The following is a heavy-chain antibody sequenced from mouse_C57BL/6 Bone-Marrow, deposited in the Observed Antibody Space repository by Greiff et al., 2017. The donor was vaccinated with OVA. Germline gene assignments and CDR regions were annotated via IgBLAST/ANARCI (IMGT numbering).Heavy chain of an antibody. CDR2: IYPGNSDT. CDR3: YYYGSSRRLDY. CDR1: GYTFTSYW. D-gene: IGHD1-1*01. Sequence: VQLQQSGTVLARPGASVKMSCKTSGYTFTSYWMHWVKQRPGQGLEWIGAIYPGNSDTSYNQKFKGKAKLTAVTSASTAYMELSSLTNEDSAVYYCYYYGSSRRLDYWGQGTTLTVSS. V-gene: IGHV1-5*01. J-gene: IGHJ2*01.